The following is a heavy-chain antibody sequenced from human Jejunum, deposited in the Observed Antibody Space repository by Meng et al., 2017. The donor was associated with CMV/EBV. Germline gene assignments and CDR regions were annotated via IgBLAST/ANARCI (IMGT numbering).Heavy chain of an antibody. Sequence: FTDDWIGWGGQMAGKGPEWMGIINPGDSDTRYSPSFQGQVTISADKSISTAYLQWSSLKASDTAMYYCARGAGRITIFGVVISWFDPWGQGTLVTVSS. D-gene: IGHD3-3*01. CDR2: INPGDSDT. CDR1: FTDDW. J-gene: IGHJ5*02. CDR3: ARGAGRITIFGVVISWFDP. V-gene: IGHV5-51*01.